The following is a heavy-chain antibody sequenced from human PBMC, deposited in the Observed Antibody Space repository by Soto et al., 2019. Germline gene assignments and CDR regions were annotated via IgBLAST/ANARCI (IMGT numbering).Heavy chain of an antibody. CDR1: GGTFSSYA. Sequence: QVQLVQSGAEVKKPGSSVKVSCKASGGTFSSYAISWVRQAPGQGLEWMGGIIPIFGTATYAQKFQVRVTITADEAPSTANMELRSLRSEDTAVYYCAKNYDSSGGGLYDYWGQGTLVTVSS. J-gene: IGHJ4*02. CDR2: IIPIFGTA. CDR3: AKNYDSSGGGLYDY. D-gene: IGHD3-22*01. V-gene: IGHV1-69*01.